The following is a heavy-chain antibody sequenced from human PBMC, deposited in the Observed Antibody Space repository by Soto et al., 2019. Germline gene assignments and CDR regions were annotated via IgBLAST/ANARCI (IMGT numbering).Heavy chain of an antibody. J-gene: IGHJ5*02. CDR2: IIPILGIA. V-gene: IGHV1-69*02. Sequence: ASVKVSCKASGGTFSSYTISWVRQAPGQGLEWMGRIIPILGIANYAQKFQGRVTITADKSTSTAYMDMSSLRSEDTAVYYCASSKTGYYMRWFDPWGQGTLVTVSS. CDR1: GGTFSSYT. D-gene: IGHD3-9*01. CDR3: ASSKTGYYMRWFDP.